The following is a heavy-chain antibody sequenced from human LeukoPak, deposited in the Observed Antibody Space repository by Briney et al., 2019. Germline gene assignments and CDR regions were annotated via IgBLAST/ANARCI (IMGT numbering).Heavy chain of an antibody. CDR1: GFPFSSYW. CDR2: INIDGSNT. D-gene: IGHD3-16*01. V-gene: IGHV3-74*01. CDR3: ARSLGGPYDY. J-gene: IGHJ4*02. Sequence: GGSLRLSCAASGFPFSSYWMHWVRQAPGKGLVWVSRINIDGSNTNYADSVKGRFTISRDNAKNTLYLQMDSLRAEDTAVYYCARSLGGPYDYWGQGTLVTVSS.